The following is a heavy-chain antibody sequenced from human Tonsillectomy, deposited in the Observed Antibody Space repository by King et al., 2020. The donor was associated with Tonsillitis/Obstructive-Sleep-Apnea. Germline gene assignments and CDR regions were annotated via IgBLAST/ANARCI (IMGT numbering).Heavy chain of an antibody. CDR3: ARADYYDSSGYYFDY. CDR1: GGSISSYY. Sequence: LQESGPGLVKPSETLSLTCTVSGGSISSYYWSWIRQPPGKGLEWIGYIYYSGSTNYNPSLKSRVTISVDTSKNQFSLKLSSVTAADTAVYYCARADYYDSSGYYFDYWGQGTRVTVSS. V-gene: IGHV4-59*01. CDR2: IYYSGST. D-gene: IGHD3-22*01. J-gene: IGHJ4*02.